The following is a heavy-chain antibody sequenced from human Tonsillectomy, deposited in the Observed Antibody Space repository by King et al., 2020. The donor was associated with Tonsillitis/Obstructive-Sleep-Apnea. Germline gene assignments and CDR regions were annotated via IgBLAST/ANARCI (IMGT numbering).Heavy chain of an antibody. J-gene: IGHJ6*03. D-gene: IGHD3-10*01. V-gene: IGHV3-53*01. Sequence: VQLVESGGGLIQPGGSLRLSCAASGFTVSSNYMSWVRQAPGKGLEWVSVIYSGGSTYYADSVKGRFTFSRDNSKNTLYLQMNSLRAEDTAVYYCARVLGALDNYYYYYYMDVWGKGTTVTVSS. CDR3: ARVLGALDNYYYYYYMDV. CDR1: GFTVSSNY. CDR2: IYSGGST.